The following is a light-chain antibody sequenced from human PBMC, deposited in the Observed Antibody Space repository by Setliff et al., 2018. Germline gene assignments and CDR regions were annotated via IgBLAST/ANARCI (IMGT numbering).Light chain of an antibody. V-gene: IGLV2-11*01. CDR1: TSDVGRYNY. CDR3: YSYTASTSYV. Sequence: QSALTQPRSVSGSAGQSVTISCTGATSDVGRYNYVSRYQQYPGRAPTLLLYDVDRRPSGVPNRFSGSKSGNTASLTISGLQAEDEADYYCYSYTASTSYVFGTGTKVTVL. J-gene: IGLJ1*01. CDR2: DVD.